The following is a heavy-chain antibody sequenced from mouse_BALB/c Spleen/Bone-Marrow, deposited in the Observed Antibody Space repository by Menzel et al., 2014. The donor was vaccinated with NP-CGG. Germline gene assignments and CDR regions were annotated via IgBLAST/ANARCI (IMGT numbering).Heavy chain of an antibody. V-gene: IGHV1S81*02. CDR1: GYTFTNYY. D-gene: IGHD1-2*01. CDR2: INPSNGGT. J-gene: IGHJ4*01. Sequence: QVQLQQSGAELVKPGASVKLSCKASGYTFTNYYIYWVKQRPGQGLEWIGGINPSNGGTKFNEKFKNKATLTIDKSSSTAYIQLSSLTSKDSAVYYCSRHYSSTPYYAMDYWGQGTSVTVSS. CDR3: SRHYSSTPYYAMDY.